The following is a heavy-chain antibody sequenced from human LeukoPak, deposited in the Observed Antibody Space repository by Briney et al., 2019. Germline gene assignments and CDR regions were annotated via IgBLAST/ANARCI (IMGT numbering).Heavy chain of an antibody. CDR1: GYGFTAYG. Sequence: GASVKVSCKASGYGFTAYGMGWLRQAPGQGLEWMGWISGHTGTAIYAQNLQGRVTLTADTFTSTVYMEMRSLRSDDTAVYYCARGGSGDHQEQLGPPGYYHYMDVWGTGTTVTVSS. D-gene: IGHD3-10*01. V-gene: IGHV1-18*01. J-gene: IGHJ6*03. CDR3: ARGGSGDHQEQLGPPGYYHYMDV. CDR2: ISGHTGTA.